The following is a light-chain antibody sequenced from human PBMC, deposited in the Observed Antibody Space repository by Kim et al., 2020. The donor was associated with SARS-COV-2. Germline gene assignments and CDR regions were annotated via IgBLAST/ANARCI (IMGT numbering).Light chain of an antibody. CDR1: KLGDKY. CDR2: QDS. J-gene: IGLJ2*01. V-gene: IGLV3-1*01. CDR3: QAWDSSTVV. Sequence: VSPGQTASITCSGNKLGDKYACWYQQKPGQSPVLVIYQDSKRPSGIPERFSGSNSGNTATLTISGTQAMDEADYYCQAWDSSTVVFGGGTQLTVL.